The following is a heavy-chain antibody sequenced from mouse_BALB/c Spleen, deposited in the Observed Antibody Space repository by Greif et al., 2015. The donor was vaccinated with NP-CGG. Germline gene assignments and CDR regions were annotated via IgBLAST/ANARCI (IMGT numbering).Heavy chain of an antibody. J-gene: IGHJ3*01. CDR1: GFTFNTYA. CDR3: VRQGNYDYDRGTFAY. D-gene: IGHD2-4*01. V-gene: IGHV10-1*02. CDR2: IRSKSNNYAT. Sequence: EVKLVESGGGLVQPKGSLKLSCAASGFTFNTYAMNWVRQAPGKGLEWVARIRSKSNNYATYYADSVKDRFTISRDDSQSMLYLQMNNLKTEDTAMYYCVRQGNYDYDRGTFAYWGQGTLVTVSA.